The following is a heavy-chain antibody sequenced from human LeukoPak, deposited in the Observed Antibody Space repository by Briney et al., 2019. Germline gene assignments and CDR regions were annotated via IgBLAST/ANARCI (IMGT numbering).Heavy chain of an antibody. Sequence: ASVKVSCKASGYTFTSYDINWVRQATGQGLEWMGWMNPNSGNTGYAQKFQGRVTMTRNTSINTAYMELSSLRSEDTAVYYCARGGYSSSGYYYYYYMDVWGKGTTVTVSS. D-gene: IGHD6-13*01. CDR2: MNPNSGNT. J-gene: IGHJ6*03. CDR1: GYTFTSYD. CDR3: ARGGYSSSGYYYYYYMDV. V-gene: IGHV1-8*01.